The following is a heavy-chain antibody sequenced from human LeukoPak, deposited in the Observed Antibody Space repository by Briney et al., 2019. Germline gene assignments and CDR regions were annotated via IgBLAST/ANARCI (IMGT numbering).Heavy chain of an antibody. Sequence: RTSETLSLTCTVSGGSISSSSHYWGWIRQPPGKGLEWIGSIYYSGSTYYNPSLKSRVTISVDTSKNQFSLKLSSVTAADTAVYYCAQLNTNWFDPWGQGTLVTVSS. CDR1: GGSISSSSHY. J-gene: IGHJ5*02. CDR3: AQLNTNWFDP. D-gene: IGHD5-24*01. V-gene: IGHV4-39*07. CDR2: IYYSGST.